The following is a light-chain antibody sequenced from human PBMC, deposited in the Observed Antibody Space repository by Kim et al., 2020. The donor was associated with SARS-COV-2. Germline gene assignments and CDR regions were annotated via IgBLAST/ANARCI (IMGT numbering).Light chain of an antibody. J-gene: IGKJ5*01. CDR1: QSVNSN. CDR3: QQYNNWRQIT. Sequence: SPGERATLSGRASQSVNSNLAWYQQKPGQAPRLLIYGASTRATGIPARFSGSGSGTEFTLTISSLQSEDFAAYYCQQYNNWRQITFGQGTRLEIK. V-gene: IGKV3-15*01. CDR2: GAS.